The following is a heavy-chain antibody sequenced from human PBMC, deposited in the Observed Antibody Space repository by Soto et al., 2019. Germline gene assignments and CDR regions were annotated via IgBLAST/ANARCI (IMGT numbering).Heavy chain of an antibody. V-gene: IGHV4-4*07. CDR2: LNTYGNT. CDR1: GGSISSYR. J-gene: IGHJ3*02. D-gene: IGHD6-13*01. CDR3: ARGSARYSSSWYPSPDNDAFDI. Sequence: ETLSLTCAVSGGSISSYRWSWIRHPAGKGLGWIGRLNTYGNTHYDPSLNSRITITVDTSKNQFSLKLSSVTAADTAVYYCARGSARYSSSWYPSPDNDAFDIWGQGTMVTVSS.